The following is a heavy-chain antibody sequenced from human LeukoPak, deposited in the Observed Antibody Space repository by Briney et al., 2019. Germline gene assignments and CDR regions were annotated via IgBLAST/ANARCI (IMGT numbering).Heavy chain of an antibody. Sequence: SETLSLTCTVSGGSISSSSYYWGWIRQPPGKGLEWIGSIYYSGSTYYNPSLKSRVTISVDTSKNQFSLKLSSVTAADTAVHYCAGETLRYTTGTYYWGQGTLVTVSS. V-gene: IGHV4-39*07. CDR2: IYYSGST. J-gene: IGHJ4*02. D-gene: IGHD2-8*01. CDR1: GGSISSSSYY. CDR3: AGETLRYTTGTYY.